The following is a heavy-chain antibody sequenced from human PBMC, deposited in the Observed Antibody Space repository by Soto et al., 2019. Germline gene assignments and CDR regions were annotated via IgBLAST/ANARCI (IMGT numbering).Heavy chain of an antibody. V-gene: IGHV3-23*01. Sequence: PGGSLRLSCAASGFTFSGYAMSWVRQAPGKGLEWVSVISGSGGSTYYADSVKGRFTISRDNSKNTLYLQMNSLRAEDTDVYYCAKVISSACYDCNDYWGQGTLVTVSS. CDR3: AKVISSACYDCNDY. D-gene: IGHD5-12*01. J-gene: IGHJ4*02. CDR2: ISGSGGST. CDR1: GFTFSGYA.